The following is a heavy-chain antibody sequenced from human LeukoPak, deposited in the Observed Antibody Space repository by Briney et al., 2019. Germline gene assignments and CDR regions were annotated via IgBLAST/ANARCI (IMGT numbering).Heavy chain of an antibody. V-gene: IGHV3-30*04. J-gene: IGHJ6*02. Sequence: GGSLRLSCAASGFTFSSYAMHWVRQAPGKGLEWVAVISYDGSNKYYADSVKGRFTISRDNSKNTLYLQMNSLRAEDTAVYYCARGFTYYDFWSGYADSGGMDVWGQGTTVTVSS. CDR1: GFTFSSYA. D-gene: IGHD3-3*01. CDR3: ARGFTYYDFWSGYADSGGMDV. CDR2: ISYDGSNK.